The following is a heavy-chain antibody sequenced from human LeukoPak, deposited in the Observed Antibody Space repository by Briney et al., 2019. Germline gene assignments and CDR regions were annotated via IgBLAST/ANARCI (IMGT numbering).Heavy chain of an antibody. CDR2: IYSSGST. D-gene: IGHD2-15*01. CDR1: GGSISSYY. CDR3: AGDKCSGGSCSGFFDY. V-gene: IGHV4-4*07. Sequence: PSETLSLTCTVSGGSISSYYWSWVRQPAGKGLEWIGRIYSSGSTNYNPSLKSRVTMSVDTSKNQFSLKLSSVTAADTAVYYCAGDKCSGGSCSGFFDYWGQGTLVTVSS. J-gene: IGHJ4*02.